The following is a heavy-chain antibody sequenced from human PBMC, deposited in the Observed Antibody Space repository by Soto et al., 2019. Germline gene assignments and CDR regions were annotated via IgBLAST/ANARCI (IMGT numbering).Heavy chain of an antibody. CDR1: GGSFRNYY. D-gene: IGHD3-22*01. CDR3: SSGLYFDY. CDR2: VNHSGEA. J-gene: IGHJ4*02. Sequence: PSETLSLTCGVYGGSFRNYYWIWVRQPPGKGLEWIGEVNHSGEATYNPSLQSRVTISLDTSNNHFSLKMTSVTAADTAVYYCSSGLYFDYWGQGTLVTVSS. V-gene: IGHV4-34*01.